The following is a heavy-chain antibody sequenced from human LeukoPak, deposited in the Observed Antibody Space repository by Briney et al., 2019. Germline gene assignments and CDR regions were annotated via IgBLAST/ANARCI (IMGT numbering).Heavy chain of an antibody. J-gene: IGHJ4*02. CDR2: ITGSGDST. CDR1: GVSFSSYA. Sequence: GGSLRLSCAVSGVSFSSYAVGWVRQTPGKGLQLLSTITGSGDSTFYADPVNGRFTVSRDNSKNTLYLQMSSLRADDTALYYCAFGPHQQWLLADYWGQGTLVTVSS. D-gene: IGHD6-19*01. CDR3: AFGPHQQWLLADY. V-gene: IGHV3-23*01.